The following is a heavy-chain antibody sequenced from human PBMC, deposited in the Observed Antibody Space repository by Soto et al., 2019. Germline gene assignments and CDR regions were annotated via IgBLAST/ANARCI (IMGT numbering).Heavy chain of an antibody. D-gene: IGHD3-10*01. CDR1: GGSISSSSYY. CDR2: IYYSGST. Sequence: SETLSLTCTVSGGSISSSSYYWGWIRQPPGKGLEWIGSIYYSGSTYYNPSLKSRVTISVDTSKNQFSLKLSSVTAADTAVYYCARLPAHYYGSGSYRGPPNWGQGTLVTVSS. V-gene: IGHV4-39*01. CDR3: ARLPAHYYGSGSYRGPPN. J-gene: IGHJ4*02.